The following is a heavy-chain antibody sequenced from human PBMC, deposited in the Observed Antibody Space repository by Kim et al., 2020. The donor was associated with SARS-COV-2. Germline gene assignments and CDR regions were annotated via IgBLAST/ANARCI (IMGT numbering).Heavy chain of an antibody. D-gene: IGHD6-19*01. J-gene: IGHJ3*02. CDR3: ARVRQWLVLDAFDI. V-gene: IGHV4-34*01. CDR2: INHSGST. CDR1: GGSFSGYY. Sequence: SETLSLTCAVYGGSFSGYYWSWIRQPPGKGLEWIGEINHSGSTNYNPSLKSRVTISVDTSKNQFSLKLSSVTAADTAVYYCARVRQWLVLDAFDIWGQGTMVTVSS.